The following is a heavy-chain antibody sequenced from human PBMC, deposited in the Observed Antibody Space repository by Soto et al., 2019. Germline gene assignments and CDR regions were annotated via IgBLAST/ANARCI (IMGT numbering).Heavy chain of an antibody. CDR3: ARDLLENYYDSSGHWFDP. CDR1: GGSISSGDYY. Sequence: PSETLSLTCTVSGGSISSGDYYWSWIRQPPGKGLEWIGYIYYSGSTYYNPSLKSRVTISVDTSKNQFSLKLSSVTAADTAVYYCARDLLENYYDSSGHWFDPWGQGTLVTVS. CDR2: IYYSGST. V-gene: IGHV4-30-4*01. D-gene: IGHD3-22*01. J-gene: IGHJ5*02.